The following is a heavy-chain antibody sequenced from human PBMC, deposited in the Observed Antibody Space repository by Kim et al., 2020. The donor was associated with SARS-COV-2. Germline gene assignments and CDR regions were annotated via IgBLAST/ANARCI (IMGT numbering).Heavy chain of an antibody. CDR2: RT. V-gene: IGHV4-59*08. D-gene: IGHD3-10*01. J-gene: IGHJ5*02. CDR3: ARQAGRKFDP. Sequence: RTNYNPTLKSRVTVSLDTSKNQFNLKLGSVTVADTAVYYCARQAGRKFDPWGQGTLVTVSS.